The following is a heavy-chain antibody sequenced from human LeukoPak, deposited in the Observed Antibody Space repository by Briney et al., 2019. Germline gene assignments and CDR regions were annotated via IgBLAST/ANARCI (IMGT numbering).Heavy chain of an antibody. CDR2: IIPILGIA. V-gene: IGHV1-69*04. J-gene: IGHJ3*02. Sequence: GASVKVSCKASGGTFSSYAISWVRQAPGQGLEWMGRIIPILGIANYAQKFQGRVTITADKSTSTAYMELSSLRSEDTAVYYCARVEGLGYCNNGVCSDAFDIWGRGTMVTVSS. CDR3: ARVEGLGYCNNGVCSDAFDI. D-gene: IGHD2-8*01. CDR1: GGTFSSYA.